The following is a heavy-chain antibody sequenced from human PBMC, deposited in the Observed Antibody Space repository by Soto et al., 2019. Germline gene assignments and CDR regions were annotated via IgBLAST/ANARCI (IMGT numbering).Heavy chain of an antibody. CDR3: AGLGVPGGDYRGRDWFDP. V-gene: IGHV5-51*01. CDR1: GYSFTSYW. Sequence: GESLKISCKGSGYSFTSYWIGWVRQMPGKGLEWMGITYPGDSDTRYSPSFQGQDTISADKSISTAYLQWSSLKASDTAMYYCAGLGVPGGDYRGRDWFDPWGQGTLVTVSS. J-gene: IGHJ5*02. CDR2: TYPGDSDT. D-gene: IGHD4-17*01.